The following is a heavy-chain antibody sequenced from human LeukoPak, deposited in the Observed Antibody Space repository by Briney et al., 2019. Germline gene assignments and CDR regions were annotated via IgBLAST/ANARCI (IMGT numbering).Heavy chain of an antibody. D-gene: IGHD3-10*01. J-gene: IGHJ5*02. V-gene: IGHV4-34*01. CDR3: ARGPIPMVRGRLGWFDP. Sequence: AETLSLTCAVYGGSFSGYYLSWIRQPPGKGLEWIGEINHSGSTNYNPSLKSRVTTSVDTSKNQSSLKLSSVTAADTAVYYCARGPIPMVRGRLGWFDPWGQGTLVTVSS. CDR2: INHSGST. CDR1: GGSFSGYY.